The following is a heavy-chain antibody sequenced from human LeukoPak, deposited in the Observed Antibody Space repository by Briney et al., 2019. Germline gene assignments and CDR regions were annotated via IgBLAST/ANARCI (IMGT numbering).Heavy chain of an antibody. Sequence: GGSLRLSCVASGFSFSRHDIHWVRQGTGKGLEWVSAISISGDKHYSDSVKGRFTISRADAENSVYLQMNRLRAGDTAVYFCAREPPTPGYWYYDLWGRGTLVTVSS. V-gene: IGHV3-13*01. CDR2: ISISGDK. CDR3: AREPPTPGYWYYDL. J-gene: IGHJ2*01. CDR1: GFSFSRHD. D-gene: IGHD2-15*01.